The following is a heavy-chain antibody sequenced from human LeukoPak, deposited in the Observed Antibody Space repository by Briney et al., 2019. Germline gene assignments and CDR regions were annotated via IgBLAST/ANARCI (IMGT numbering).Heavy chain of an antibody. D-gene: IGHD2-2*02. CDR1: GGTFSSYA. J-gene: IGHJ3*02. Sequence: SVKVSCKASGGTFSSYAISWVRQAPGQGLEWMGRIIPILGIANYAQKFQGRVTITADKSTSTAYMELSSLRSEDTAVYYCARAPTIPYCSSTSCYSRNAFDIWGQGTMVTVSS. CDR2: IIPILGIA. CDR3: ARAPTIPYCSSTSCYSRNAFDI. V-gene: IGHV1-69*04.